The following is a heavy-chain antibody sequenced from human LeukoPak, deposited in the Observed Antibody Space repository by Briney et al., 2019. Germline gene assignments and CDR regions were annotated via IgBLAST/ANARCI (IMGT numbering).Heavy chain of an antibody. CDR2: ISSNGYYI. J-gene: IGHJ4*02. V-gene: IGHV3-21*01. CDR3: AREGGTYSSNLDYFDY. Sequence: PGGSLRLSCAASGFTFRSHTINWVRQAPGKGLEWVSSISSNGYYIYYADSVKGRFTISRENAKNSLYLQMDSLRAEDTAMYYCAREGGTYSSNLDYFDYWGQGTLVTVSS. D-gene: IGHD6-13*01. CDR1: GFTFRSHT.